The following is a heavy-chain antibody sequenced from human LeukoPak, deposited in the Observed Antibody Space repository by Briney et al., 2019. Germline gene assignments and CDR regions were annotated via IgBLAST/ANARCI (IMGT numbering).Heavy chain of an antibody. V-gene: IGHV3-7*01. CDR3: ARVWANPYPPDYYDSSGPD. Sequence: GGSLRLSCAASGFTFSSYWMSWVRQAPGKGLEWVANIKQDGSEKYYVDSVKGRFTISRDNAKNSLYLQMNSLRAEDTAVYYCARVWANPYPPDYYDSSGPDWGQGTLVTVSS. J-gene: IGHJ4*02. CDR1: GFTFSSYW. D-gene: IGHD3-22*01. CDR2: IKQDGSEK.